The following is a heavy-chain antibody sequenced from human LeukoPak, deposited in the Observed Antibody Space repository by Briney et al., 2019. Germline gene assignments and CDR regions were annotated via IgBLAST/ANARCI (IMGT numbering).Heavy chain of an antibody. CDR3: ARSYDILTGYYRRYYYGMDV. J-gene: IGHJ6*02. CDR2: IDHSGST. Sequence: SETLSLTCAVYGGSFSGYYWSWIRQPPGKGREWIGEIDHSGSTNYNPSLKSRVTISVDTSKNQFSLKLSSVTAADTAVYYCARSYDILTGYYRRYYYGMDVWGQGTTVTVSS. CDR1: GGSFSGYY. D-gene: IGHD3-9*01. V-gene: IGHV4-34*01.